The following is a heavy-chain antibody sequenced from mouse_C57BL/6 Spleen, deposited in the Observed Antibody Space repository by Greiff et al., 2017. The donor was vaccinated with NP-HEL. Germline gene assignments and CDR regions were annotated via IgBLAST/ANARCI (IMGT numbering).Heavy chain of an antibody. Sequence: QVQLQQPGAELVKPGASVKLSCKASGYTFTSYWMHWVKQRPGRGLEWIGRIDPNSGGTKYNEKFKSKATLTVDKPSSTAYMQLSSLTSEDFAVYYCATHYYSNYYAMDYWGQGTSVTVSS. CDR3: ATHYYSNYYAMDY. CDR1: GYTFTSYW. CDR2: IDPNSGGT. V-gene: IGHV1-72*01. D-gene: IGHD2-5*01. J-gene: IGHJ4*01.